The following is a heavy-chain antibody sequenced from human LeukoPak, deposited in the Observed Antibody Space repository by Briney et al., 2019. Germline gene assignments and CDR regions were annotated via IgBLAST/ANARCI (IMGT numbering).Heavy chain of an antibody. Sequence: ASVKVSCKASGYTFTSYAMHWVRQAPGQRLEWMGWINAGNGNTKYSQKFQGRVTITRDTSASTVYMELSSLRSEDTAVYYCASDYGDYVHDAFDIWGQGTMVTVSS. D-gene: IGHD4-17*01. CDR1: GYTFTSYA. V-gene: IGHV1-3*01. J-gene: IGHJ3*02. CDR2: INAGNGNT. CDR3: ASDYGDYVHDAFDI.